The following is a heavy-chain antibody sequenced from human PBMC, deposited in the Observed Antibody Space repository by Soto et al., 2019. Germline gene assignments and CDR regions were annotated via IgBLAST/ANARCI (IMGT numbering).Heavy chain of an antibody. CDR2: ISYDGSNK. D-gene: IGHD3-9*01. CDR3: AREGGERYFDGLLFPLAS. J-gene: IGHJ4*02. CDR1: GFTFSSYA. V-gene: IGHV3-30-3*01. Sequence: QVQLVESGGGVVQPGRSLRLSCAASGFTFSSYAMHWVRQAPGKGLEWVAVISYDGSNKYYADSVKGRFTISRDNSKNRCYRKMNGLGAENTVLYSGAREGGERYFDGLLFPLASWGRGPLATV.